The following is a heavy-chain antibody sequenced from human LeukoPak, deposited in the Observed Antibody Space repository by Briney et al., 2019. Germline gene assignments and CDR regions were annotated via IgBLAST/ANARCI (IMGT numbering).Heavy chain of an antibody. J-gene: IGHJ4*02. V-gene: IGHV3-30*19. CDR3: AREPSRYSMTTYYFDY. Sequence: GGSLRLSCAASGFTFSSYGMHWVRQAPGKGLEWVAVISYDGSNKYYADSVKGRFTISRDNSKNTLYLQMNSLRAEDTAVYYCAREPSRYSMTTYYFDYWGQGTLVTVSS. D-gene: IGHD3-16*01. CDR2: ISYDGSNK. CDR1: GFTFSSYG.